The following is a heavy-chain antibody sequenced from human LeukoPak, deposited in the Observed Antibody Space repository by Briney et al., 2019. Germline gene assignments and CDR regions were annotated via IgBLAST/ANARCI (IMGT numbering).Heavy chain of an antibody. J-gene: IGHJ4*02. CDR1: GGTFSSYA. CDR2: IIPIFGTA. CDR3: AREAAVAGTEY. V-gene: IGHV1-69*06. D-gene: IGHD6-19*01. Sequence: SVKVSCKASGGTFSSYAISWVRQAPGQGREWMGGIIPIFGTANYAQKFQGRVTITADKSTSTAYMELSSLRSEDTAVYYCAREAAVAGTEYWGQGTLVTVSS.